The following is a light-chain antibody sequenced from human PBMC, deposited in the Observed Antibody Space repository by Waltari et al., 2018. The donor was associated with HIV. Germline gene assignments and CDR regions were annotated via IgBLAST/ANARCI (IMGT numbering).Light chain of an antibody. CDR2: GAS. V-gene: IGKV3-20*01. CDR1: QSISRNY. Sequence: PGERATLSCRASQSISRNYLAWYQQKPGQAPRLLIYGASSRATGIPDRFSGSGSGTDFTLTISRLEPEDFAVYYCQQYGSSPRSFGQGTKVEIK. CDR3: QQYGSSPRS. J-gene: IGKJ1*01.